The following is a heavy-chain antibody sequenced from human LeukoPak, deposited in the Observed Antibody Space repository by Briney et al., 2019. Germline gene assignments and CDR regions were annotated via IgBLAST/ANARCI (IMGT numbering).Heavy chain of an antibody. CDR1: GYTFTGYY. CDR2: INPNSGGT. Sequence: ASVKVSCKASGYTFTGYYMHWVRQAPGQGLEWMGWINPNSGGTNYAQKFQGRVTMTRDTSTSTAYMELSRLRSDDTAVYYCARTRSSGWYRPYYFDYWGQGTLVTVSS. CDR3: ARTRSSGWYRPYYFDY. J-gene: IGHJ4*02. V-gene: IGHV1-2*02. D-gene: IGHD6-19*01.